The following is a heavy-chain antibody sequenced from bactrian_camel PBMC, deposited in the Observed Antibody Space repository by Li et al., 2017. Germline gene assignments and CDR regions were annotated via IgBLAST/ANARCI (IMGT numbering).Heavy chain of an antibody. J-gene: IGHJ4*01. CDR3: ATKGVGGSWRPFNY. CDR2: IYTVDGST. Sequence: VQLVESGGGLVQPGGSLRLSCAASGFAFSNYGMSWVRQAPGKGLEWVSTIYTVDGSTYYADSVKGRFTISRDNAKNTVYLQMNSLKSEDTALYYCATKGVGGSWRPFNYWGQGTQVTVS. V-gene: IGHV3S40*01. CDR1: GFAFSNYG. D-gene: IGHD6*01.